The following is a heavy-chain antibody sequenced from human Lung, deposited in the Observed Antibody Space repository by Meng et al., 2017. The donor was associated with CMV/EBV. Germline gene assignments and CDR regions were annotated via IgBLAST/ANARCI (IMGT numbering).Heavy chain of an antibody. D-gene: IGHD2-2*01. CDR3: ARERYLVPAASPEYYYYVMDV. CDR1: EYTFTAYY. CDR2: IDPNGGGT. J-gene: IGHJ6*02. V-gene: IGHV1-2*02. Sequence: ASVXVSCKASEYTFTAYYIHWVRQAPGQGLEWMGWIDPNGGGTNYAQKFQDRVTMTSDTSIRTAYMELSRLRSDDGALYYCARERYLVPAASPEYYYYVMDVXGQGXTVTVSS.